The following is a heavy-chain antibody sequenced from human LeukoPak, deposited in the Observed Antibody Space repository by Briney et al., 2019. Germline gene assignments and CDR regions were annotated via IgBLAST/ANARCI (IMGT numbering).Heavy chain of an antibody. Sequence: GGSLRLSCAASAFTVSSNYMSWVRQAPGKGLEWVSVIYSGGSTYYADSVKGRFTISRDNSKNTLCLQMNSLRAEDTAVYYCVRDFGYYGSGSYAFDYWGQGTLVTVSS. J-gene: IGHJ4*02. D-gene: IGHD3-10*01. CDR1: AFTVSSNY. V-gene: IGHV3-53*01. CDR2: IYSGGST. CDR3: VRDFGYYGSGSYAFDY.